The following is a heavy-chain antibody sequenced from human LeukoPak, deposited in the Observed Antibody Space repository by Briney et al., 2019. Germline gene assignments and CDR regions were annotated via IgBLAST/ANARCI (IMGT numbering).Heavy chain of an antibody. D-gene: IGHD2-8*01. CDR1: GGSFSGYY. CDR3: ARSSPVYDY. CDR2: INHSGST. Sequence: SETLSLTCAVYGGSFSGYYWSWIPQPPGKGLEWIGEINHSGSTNYNPSLKSRVTISVDTSKNQFSLKLSSVTAADTAVYYCARSSPVYDYWGQGTLVTVSS. V-gene: IGHV4-34*01. J-gene: IGHJ4*02.